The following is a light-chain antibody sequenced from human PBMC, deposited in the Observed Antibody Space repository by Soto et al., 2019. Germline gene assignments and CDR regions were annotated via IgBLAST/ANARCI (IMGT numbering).Light chain of an antibody. CDR3: VLYMGSGLWV. Sequence: QTVVTQEPSFSVSPGGTVTLTCGLSSGSVSTSNYPSWYQQTPGQAPRTLIYSTSTRSSGVPDRFSGSILGNKVALTITGAQADDESDYYCVLYMGSGLWVFGGGTQLTVL. CDR2: STS. CDR1: SGSVSTSNY. V-gene: IGLV8-61*01. J-gene: IGLJ3*02.